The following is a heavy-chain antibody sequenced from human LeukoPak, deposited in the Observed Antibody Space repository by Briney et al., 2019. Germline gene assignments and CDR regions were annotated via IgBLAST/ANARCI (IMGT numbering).Heavy chain of an antibody. CDR1: GFTFDGYA. CDR3: AKAVVDTAMVAYYYYYYMDV. CDR2: ISGDGGST. J-gene: IGHJ6*03. V-gene: IGHV3-43*02. D-gene: IGHD5-18*01. Sequence: GGSLRLSCAASGFTFDGYAMHWVRQAPGKGLEWVSLISGDGGSTYYADSVKGRFTISRDNSKNSLYLQMNSLRTEDTALYYCAKAVVDTAMVAYYYYYYMDVWGKGTTVTVSS.